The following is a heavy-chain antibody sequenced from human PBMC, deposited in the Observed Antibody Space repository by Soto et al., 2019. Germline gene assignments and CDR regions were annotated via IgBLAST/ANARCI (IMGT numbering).Heavy chain of an antibody. CDR2: IYYSGST. CDR1: GGSISSYY. J-gene: IGHJ6*03. CDR3: ARELDYCSSTSCYPGYYYYMDV. Sequence: PSETLSLTCTVSGGSISSYYWSWIRQPPGKGLGWIGYIYYSGSTNYNPSLKSRVTISVDTSKNQFSLKLSSVTAADTAVYYCARELDYCSSTSCYPGYYYYMDVWGKGTTVTV. V-gene: IGHV4-59*01. D-gene: IGHD2-2*01.